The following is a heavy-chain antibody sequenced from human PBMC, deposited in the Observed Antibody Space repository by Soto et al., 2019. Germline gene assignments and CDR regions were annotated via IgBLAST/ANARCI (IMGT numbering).Heavy chain of an antibody. D-gene: IGHD4-17*01. CDR2: IYYSGST. Sequence: SETCLTCTVSGGSLSRYYWSWIRQPPGKGLEWIGYIYYSGSTNYNPSLKSRVTISVDTSKNQFSLKLSSVTAADTAVYYCARVYGDYLDYWGQGTLVTVSS. CDR3: ARVYGDYLDY. V-gene: IGHV4-59*01. CDR1: GGSLSRYY. J-gene: IGHJ4*02.